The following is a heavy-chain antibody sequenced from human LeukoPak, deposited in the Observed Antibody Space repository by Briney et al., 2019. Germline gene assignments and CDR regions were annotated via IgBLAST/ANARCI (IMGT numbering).Heavy chain of an antibody. CDR1: GGSISSSSSY. Sequence: PSETLSLTCTVSGGSISSSSSYWGWLRQPPGKGREWIGSIYYSGSTYYNPSLKSRVTISVDTSKNQFSLKLSSVTAADTAVYYCARHFSCSGGSCSRGRIDYWGQGTLVTVSS. V-gene: IGHV4-39*01. J-gene: IGHJ4*02. CDR3: ARHFSCSGGSCSRGRIDY. D-gene: IGHD2-15*01. CDR2: IYYSGST.